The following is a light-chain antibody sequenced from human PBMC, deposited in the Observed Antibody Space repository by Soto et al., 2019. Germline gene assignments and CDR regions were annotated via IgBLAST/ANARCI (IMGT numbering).Light chain of an antibody. J-gene: IGKJ4*01. CDR2: LGS. V-gene: IGKV2-28*01. CDR1: QSLLRRDGYSS. Sequence: DIVMTQSPVSLPVTPGEPAFISCRSSQSLLRRDGYSSLDWYRQKSGQSPQLLIQLGSIRGSGVPERFSGRGSGTDFTLKISRVAAEDVGVYFCMRARPAPPTIGGGTNVEL. CDR3: MRARPAPPT.